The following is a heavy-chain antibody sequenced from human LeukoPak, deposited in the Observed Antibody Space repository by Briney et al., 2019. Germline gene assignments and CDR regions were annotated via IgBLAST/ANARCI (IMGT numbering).Heavy chain of an antibody. J-gene: IGHJ4*02. CDR2: IHHRGGT. CDR3: AREPGYTYGGYYFDY. D-gene: IGHD5-18*01. V-gene: IGHV4-4*02. CDR1: GGSISNENW. Sequence: SETLSLTCAVSGGSISNENWWSWVRQPPGKGLEWIGEIHHRGGTNYNPSLKSRVIMSVDTSKNQFSLELRSVTAADTAAYYCAREPGYTYGGYYFDYWGQGILVTVSS.